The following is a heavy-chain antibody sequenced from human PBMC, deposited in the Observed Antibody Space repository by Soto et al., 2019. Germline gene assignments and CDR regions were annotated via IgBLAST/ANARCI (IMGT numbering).Heavy chain of an antibody. CDR3: AKGGYDSCGHSLYNFDA. D-gene: IGHD3-22*01. CDR1: GLTLSSCA. CDR2: ISGGGGNT. V-gene: IGHV3-23*01. Sequence: EVQLLESGGGLVQPGGSLRLSCAASGLTLSSCARRWVRQAPGKGLEWVSTISGGGGNTYYADSVKGRFTISRDNSKSTLDLQMNRLRAVDTVVYYCAKGGYDSCGHSLYNFDAWGQGTLVTVSS. J-gene: IGHJ4*02.